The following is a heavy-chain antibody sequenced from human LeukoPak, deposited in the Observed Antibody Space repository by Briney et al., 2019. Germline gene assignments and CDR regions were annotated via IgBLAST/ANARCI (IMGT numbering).Heavy chain of an antibody. CDR2: IKQDGSEK. Sequence: PGGSLRLSCAASGFTFSSYWMSWVRQAPGKGLEWVANIKQDGSEKYYVDSVKGRFTISRDNAKNSLYLQMNSLRAEDTAVYYCARDYGDYAYAFDIWGQGTMVTVSS. D-gene: IGHD4-17*01. V-gene: IGHV3-7*01. CDR3: ARDYGDYAYAFDI. CDR1: GFTFSSYW. J-gene: IGHJ3*02.